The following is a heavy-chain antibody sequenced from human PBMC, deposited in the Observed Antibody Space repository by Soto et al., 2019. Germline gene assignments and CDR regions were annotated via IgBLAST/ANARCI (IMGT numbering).Heavy chain of an antibody. D-gene: IGHD6-19*01. V-gene: IGHV4-34*01. J-gene: IGHJ5*02. CDR1: GGSFSGYY. Sequence: SETLSLTCAVYGGSFSGYYWSWIRQPPGKGLEWIGEINHSGSTNYNPSLKSRVTISVDTSKNQFPLKLSSVTAADTAGYYSARTYRSGSYNWSDPWGRGSVVTVYS. CDR2: INHSGST. CDR3: ARTYRSGSYNWSDP.